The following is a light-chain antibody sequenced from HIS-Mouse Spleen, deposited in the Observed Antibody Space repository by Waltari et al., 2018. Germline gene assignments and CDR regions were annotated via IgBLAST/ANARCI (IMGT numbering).Light chain of an antibody. CDR3: SSYTSSSTEV. J-gene: IGLJ2*01. V-gene: IGLV2-14*03. CDR2: EVS. Sequence: QSALTQPASVSGSPGQSITISCTGTSSDVGGYNYVSWYQQHPGKAPKLMIYEVSNRSLWVFNRFSGSKSGNTASLTISGLQAEDEADYYCSSYTSSSTEVFGGGTKLTVL. CDR1: SSDVGGYNY.